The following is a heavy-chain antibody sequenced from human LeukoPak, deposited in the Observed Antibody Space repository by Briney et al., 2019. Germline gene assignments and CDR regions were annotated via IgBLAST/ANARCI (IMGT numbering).Heavy chain of an antibody. Sequence: PGGSLRLSCAASGFTFSRYWMTWVRQAPGKGLEWVANIKQDGSEKYYVDSVKGRFPISRDNAKNSLYLQMNSLTAEDTAVYYCARLGYYCSGGSCYLAYFEYWGQGTLVTVSS. CDR3: ARLGYYCSGGSCYLAYFEY. D-gene: IGHD2-15*01. CDR1: GFTFSRYW. J-gene: IGHJ4*02. V-gene: IGHV3-7*01. CDR2: IKQDGSEK.